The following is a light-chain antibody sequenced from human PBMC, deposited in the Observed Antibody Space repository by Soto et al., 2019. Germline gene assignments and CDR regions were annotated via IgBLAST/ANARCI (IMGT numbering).Light chain of an antibody. CDR1: QNIRNY. CDR2: AVS. J-gene: IGKJ1*01. Sequence: DIQMTQSPSSLSASVGDRVTITCRASQNIRNYLNWYQQKPGEAPKLLISAVSSLETGVPSRFSGSGSGKDFTLTITSLQPEDFATYYCQQSYNTPRTFGQGTKVDIK. V-gene: IGKV1-39*01. CDR3: QQSYNTPRT.